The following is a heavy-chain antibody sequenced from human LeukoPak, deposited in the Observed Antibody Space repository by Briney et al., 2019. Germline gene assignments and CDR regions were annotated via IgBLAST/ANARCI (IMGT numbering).Heavy chain of an antibody. CDR3: AKDLKEVAAAGSFQH. J-gene: IGHJ1*01. V-gene: IGHV3-23*01. Sequence: GGSLRLSCAASGFTFSSYGMSWVRQAPGKGLEWVSAISGSGGSTYYADSVKGRFTISRDNSKNTLYLQMNSLRAEDTAAYYCAKDLKEVAAAGSFQHWGQGTLVTVSS. D-gene: IGHD6-13*01. CDR1: GFTFSSYG. CDR2: ISGSGGST.